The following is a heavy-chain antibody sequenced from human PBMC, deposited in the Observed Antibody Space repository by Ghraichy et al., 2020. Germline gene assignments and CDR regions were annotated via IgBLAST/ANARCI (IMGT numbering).Heavy chain of an antibody. V-gene: IGHV4-34*01. CDR1: GGSFSGYY. D-gene: IGHD6-13*01. J-gene: IGHJ4*02. CDR2: INPSGST. Sequence: SETLSLTCAVYGGSFSGYYWSWVRQPPGKGLEWIGEINPSGSTNYNPSLKSRVTISVDTSKNQFSLKLTSVTAADTAVYYCASSVTAAAGKYYFDYWGQGTLVTVSS. CDR3: ASSVTAAAGKYYFDY.